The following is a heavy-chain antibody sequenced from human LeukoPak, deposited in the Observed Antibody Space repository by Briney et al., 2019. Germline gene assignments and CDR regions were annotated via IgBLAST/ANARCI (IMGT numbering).Heavy chain of an antibody. J-gene: IGHJ6*03. CDR1: GGTFSSYA. CDR2: IIPIFGIA. D-gene: IGHD5-24*01. CDR3: ARGRDGYNNPIVSYYYYMDV. V-gene: IGHV1-69*13. Sequence: ASVKVSCKASGGTFSSYAISWVRQAPGQGLEWMGGIIPIFGIANYAQKFQGRVTITADESTSTAYMELSSLRSEDTAVYYCARGRDGYNNPIVSYYYYMDVWGKGTTVTISS.